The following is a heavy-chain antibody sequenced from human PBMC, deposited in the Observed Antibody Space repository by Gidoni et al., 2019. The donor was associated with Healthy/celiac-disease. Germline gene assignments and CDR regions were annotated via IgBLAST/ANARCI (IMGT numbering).Heavy chain of an antibody. J-gene: IGHJ4*02. CDR1: GFTVSSNY. CDR3: ARDRVGAVAGS. CDR2: IYSGGST. V-gene: IGHV3-66*02. D-gene: IGHD6-19*01. Sequence: EVQLVESGGGLVQPGGSLRLSCAATGFTVSSNYMSWVRQAPGKGLEWVSVIYSGGSTYYADSVKGRFTISRDNSKNTLYLQMNSLRAEDTAVYYCARDRVGAVAGSWGQGTLVTVSS.